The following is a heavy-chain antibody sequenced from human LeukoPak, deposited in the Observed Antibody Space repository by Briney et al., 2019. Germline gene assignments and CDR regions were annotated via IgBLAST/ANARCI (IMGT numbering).Heavy chain of an antibody. Sequence: ASVKVSCKASGYTFTGYYMHWVRQAPGQGLEWMGWINPNSGGTNYAQKFQGRVTMTRDTSISTAYMELSRLRSDDTAVYYCARVYYYDSSGYFDYWGQGTLVTVSS. J-gene: IGHJ4*02. D-gene: IGHD3-22*01. CDR1: GYTFTGYY. CDR3: ARVYYYDSSGYFDY. V-gene: IGHV1-2*02. CDR2: INPNSGGT.